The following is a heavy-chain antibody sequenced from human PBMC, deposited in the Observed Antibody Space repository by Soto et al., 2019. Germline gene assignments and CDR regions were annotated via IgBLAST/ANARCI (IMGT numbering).Heavy chain of an antibody. J-gene: IGHJ5*01. CDR3: ASLAGEIAATPSQGCFDP. CDR1: GCSCSNNW. CDR2: IYPGDSDT. D-gene: IGHD2-15*01. V-gene: IGHV5-51*03. Sequence: GESRKMSCRGSGCSCSNNWVVGVRQKPGKGLEWMAIIYPGDSDTKYSPSFQGQVTISADNSINTAYLQWSSLKASDTAMYYCASLAGEIAATPSQGCFDPSGQGTLVTVSS.